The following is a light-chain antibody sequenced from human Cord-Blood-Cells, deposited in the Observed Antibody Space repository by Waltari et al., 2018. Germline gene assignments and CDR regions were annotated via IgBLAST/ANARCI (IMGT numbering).Light chain of an antibody. CDR3: SSYTSSSTLA. V-gene: IGLV2-14*01. CDR2: DVS. CDR1: SRDVGGYNY. Sequence: QSALTQPASVSGSPGQSLTISCTGTSRDVGGYNYVYWYQQHPGKAPKLMIYDVSNRPSGVSNRFSGSKSGNTASLTISGLQAEDEADYYCSSYTSSSTLAFGGGTKLTVL. J-gene: IGLJ3*02.